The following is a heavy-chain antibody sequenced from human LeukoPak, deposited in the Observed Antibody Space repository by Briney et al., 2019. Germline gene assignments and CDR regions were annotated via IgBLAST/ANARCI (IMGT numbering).Heavy chain of an antibody. V-gene: IGHV5-51*03. J-gene: IGHJ3*02. Sequence: KKPGESLKIXCKGSGYSFTSYWIDWVRQMPGKGLERMGIIYPGDSDTRYSPSFQGQVTISADKSISTAYLQWSSLKGSDTAMYYCAWALGSHDAFDIWGQGTMVTVSS. D-gene: IGHD3-10*01. CDR3: AWALGSHDAFDI. CDR2: IYPGDSDT. CDR1: GYSFTSYW.